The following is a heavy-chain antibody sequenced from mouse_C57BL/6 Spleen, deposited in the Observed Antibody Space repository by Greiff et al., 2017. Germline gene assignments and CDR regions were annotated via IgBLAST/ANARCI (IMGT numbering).Heavy chain of an antibody. CDR1: GYTFTSYW. CDR3: ARHYSNYWYFDV. Sequence: VQLQQSGAELVRPGSSVKLSCKASGYTFTSYWMHWVKQRPIQGLEWIGNIDPSDSETHYNQKFKDKATLTVDKSSSTAYMQLSSLTSEDSAVYYCARHYSNYWYFDVWGTGTTVTVSS. J-gene: IGHJ1*03. CDR2: IDPSDSET. V-gene: IGHV1-52*01. D-gene: IGHD2-5*01.